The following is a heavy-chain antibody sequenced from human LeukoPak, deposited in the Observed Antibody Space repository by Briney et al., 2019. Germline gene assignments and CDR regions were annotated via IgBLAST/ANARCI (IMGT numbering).Heavy chain of an antibody. CDR1: GFXSNSYP. V-gene: IGHV3-64D*06. CDR2: ISRNGGST. CDR3: VKESGFMVAPNSAFDI. Sequence: PGGSLRLSCSASGFXSNSYPVHWVRQAPGKGLEYVSGISRNGGSTYYADSVKGRFTISRDNSKNTLYLQMSSLRAEDTAVYYCVKESGFMVAPNSAFDIWGQGTMVTVSS. D-gene: IGHD4/OR15-4a*01. J-gene: IGHJ3*02.